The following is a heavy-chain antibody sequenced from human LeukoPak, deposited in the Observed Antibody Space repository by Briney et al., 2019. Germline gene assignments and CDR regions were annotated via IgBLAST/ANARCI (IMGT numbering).Heavy chain of an antibody. CDR2: IKPDGSEK. Sequence: GGSLRLSCAASGFTLSSYWMGWVRPAPGKGLGWVANIKPDGSEKHYVDSVKGRFTICRDNAKNSLYVQMNSLRAEDTAVYYCARMLYYYDSRSFDYWGQGTLVTVSS. V-gene: IGHV3-7*01. CDR3: ARMLYYYDSRSFDY. D-gene: IGHD3-22*01. CDR1: GFTLSSYW. J-gene: IGHJ4*02.